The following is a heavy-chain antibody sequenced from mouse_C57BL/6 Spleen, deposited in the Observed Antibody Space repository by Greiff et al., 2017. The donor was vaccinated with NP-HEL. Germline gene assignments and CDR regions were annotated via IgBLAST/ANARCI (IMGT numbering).Heavy chain of an antibody. CDR3: ARSFYYGYDWYFDV. Sequence: VQLQQSGPELVKPGASVKIPCKASGYTFTDYNMDWVKQSHGKSLEWIGDINPNNGGTIYNQKFKGKATLTVDKSSSTAYMELRSLTSEDTAVYYCARSFYYGYDWYFDVWGTGTTVTVSS. V-gene: IGHV1-18*01. D-gene: IGHD2-2*01. J-gene: IGHJ1*03. CDR1: GYTFTDYN. CDR2: INPNNGGT.